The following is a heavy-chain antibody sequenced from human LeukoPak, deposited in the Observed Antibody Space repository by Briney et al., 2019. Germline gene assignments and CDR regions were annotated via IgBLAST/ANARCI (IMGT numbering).Heavy chain of an antibody. CDR2: ISSNGGST. CDR3: ARRGSYEDFDY. J-gene: IGHJ4*02. CDR1: GFTFSSYA. V-gene: IGHV3-64*01. Sequence: PGGSLRLSCAASGFTFSSYAMHWVRQAPGKGLEYVSAISSNGGSTYYANSVKGRFTISRDNSKNTLYLQMGSLRAEDMAVYYCARRGSYEDFDYWGQGTLVTVSS. D-gene: IGHD1-26*01.